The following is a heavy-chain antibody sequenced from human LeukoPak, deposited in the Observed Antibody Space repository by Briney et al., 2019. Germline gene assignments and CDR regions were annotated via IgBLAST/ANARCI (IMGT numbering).Heavy chain of an antibody. J-gene: IGHJ4*02. D-gene: IGHD2-2*01. CDR1: GFTFSSYA. CDR2: ISYDGSNK. V-gene: IGHV3-30-3*01. Sequence: GGSLRLSCAASGFTFSSYAMHWVRQAPGKGLEWVAVISYDGSNKYYADSVKGRLTISRDNSKNTLYLQMNSLRAEDTAVYYCARDLSSTSSWATVPDYWGQGTLVTVSS. CDR3: ARDLSSTSSWATVPDY.